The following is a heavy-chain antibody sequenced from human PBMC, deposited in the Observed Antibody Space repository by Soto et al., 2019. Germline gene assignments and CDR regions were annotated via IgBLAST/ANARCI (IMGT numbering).Heavy chain of an antibody. D-gene: IGHD2-15*01. CDR2: IVVGKNST. Sequence: QMQLVQSGPEVKKPGTSVKVSCMTSGFTFTKYAMQWARQARGQPLEWIGWIVVGKNSTNYAQKFQDRVTITRDMATSTAYMELRSLISEDTAVYYCTAGGSSWYFDLWGRGTLVAVSS. J-gene: IGHJ2*01. CDR3: TAGGSSWYFDL. V-gene: IGHV1-58*02. CDR1: GFTFTKYA.